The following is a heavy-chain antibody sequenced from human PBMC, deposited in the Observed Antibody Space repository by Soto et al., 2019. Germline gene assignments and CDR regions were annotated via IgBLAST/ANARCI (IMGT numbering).Heavy chain of an antibody. D-gene: IGHD5-18*01. CDR3: ARVLGSPGMVIYHYYGLDV. Sequence: WASVKVSCKASGYTFTNYGITWVRQAPGQGLEWMGWISAYNGETNFAQKLQGRVTMTTDTSTSTAYMELRSLRSDDTAVYYCARVLGSPGMVIYHYYGLDVWGQGTTVTVSS. CDR1: GYTFTNYG. V-gene: IGHV1-18*01. CDR2: ISAYNGET. J-gene: IGHJ6*02.